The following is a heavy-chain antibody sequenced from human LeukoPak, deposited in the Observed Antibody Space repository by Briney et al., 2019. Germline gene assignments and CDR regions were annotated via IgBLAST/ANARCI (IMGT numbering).Heavy chain of an antibody. CDR2: IYYSVST. J-gene: IGHJ4*02. V-gene: IGHV4-59*01. CDR3: ARDAYYYDGSGYYVVDY. CDR1: GDSINSYA. Sequence: SETLSLTCTVSGDSINSYAWSWIRQPPGKGLEWIGYIYYSVSTNYSPSLKSRVTISVDTSKNQFSLKLSSVTAADTAVYYCARDAYYYDGSGYYVVDYWGQGTLVTVSS. D-gene: IGHD3-22*01.